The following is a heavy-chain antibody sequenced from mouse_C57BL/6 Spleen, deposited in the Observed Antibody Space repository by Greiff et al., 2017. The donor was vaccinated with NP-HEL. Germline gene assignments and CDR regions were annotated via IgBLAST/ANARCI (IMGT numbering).Heavy chain of an antibody. CDR2: IDPSDSYT. CDR1: GYTFTSYW. CDR3: ARGGSNWDYFDY. Sequence: QVQLKQPGAELVKPGASVKLSCKASGYTFTSYWMQWVKQRPGQGLEWIGEIDPSDSYTNYNQKFKGKATLTVDTSSSTAYMQLSSLTSEDSAVYYCARGGSNWDYFDYWGQGTTLTVSS. D-gene: IGHD4-1*01. V-gene: IGHV1-50*01. J-gene: IGHJ2*01.